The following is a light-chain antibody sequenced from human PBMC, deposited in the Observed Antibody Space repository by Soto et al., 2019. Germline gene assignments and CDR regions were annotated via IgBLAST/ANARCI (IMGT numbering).Light chain of an antibody. V-gene: IGKV1-16*01. Sequence: QSPSSLSASVGDRVTITCRASQDISNFLAWLQQKPGKAPKPLIYAASSLQSGVPSRFSGSGSGTDFTLTISSLQPEDFATYYCQQYYFYPLTFGGGTKVDIK. CDR2: AAS. CDR3: QQYYFYPLT. CDR1: QDISNF. J-gene: IGKJ4*01.